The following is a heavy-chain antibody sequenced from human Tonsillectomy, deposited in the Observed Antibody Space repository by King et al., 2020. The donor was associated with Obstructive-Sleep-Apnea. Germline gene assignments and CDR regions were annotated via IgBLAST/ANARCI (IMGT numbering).Heavy chain of an antibody. Sequence: QLQESGPGLVKPSETLSLTCTVSGGSVSSGSYYWICIRQPPGKGLEWIGYSYYSGSTTYNPSLTSRVTISVDTPKNQFSLKLSSVTAADTAVYYCARGGSGYPLGAFDIWGQGTMVTVSS. J-gene: IGHJ3*02. CDR2: SYYSGST. CDR1: GGSVSSGSYY. V-gene: IGHV4-61*01. D-gene: IGHD3-22*01. CDR3: ARGGSGYPLGAFDI.